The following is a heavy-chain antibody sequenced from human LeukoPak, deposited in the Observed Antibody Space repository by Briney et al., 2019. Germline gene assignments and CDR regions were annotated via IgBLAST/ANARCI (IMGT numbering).Heavy chain of an antibody. Sequence: GGSLRLSCAASEFDFSSHAMTWVRQAPGKGLEWVSAISISGSKTYYADSVKGRFTISRDNSKNTLYLQMNSLRAEDTAVYYCAKDGGLWVSAHWGDSWGRGTLVTVSS. J-gene: IGHJ4*02. CDR2: ISISGSKT. CDR1: EFDFSSHA. V-gene: IGHV3-23*01. CDR3: AKDGGLWVSAHWGDS. D-gene: IGHD7-27*01.